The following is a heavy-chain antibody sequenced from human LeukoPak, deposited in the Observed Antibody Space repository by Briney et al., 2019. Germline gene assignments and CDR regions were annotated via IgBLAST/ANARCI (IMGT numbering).Heavy chain of an antibody. CDR2: IKQDGSEK. V-gene: IGHV3-7*01. Sequence: GGSLRLSCAASGFTFSSYWMSWVRQAPGKGLEWVANIKQDGSEKYYVDSVKGRFTISRDNAKNSLYLQMNSLRAEDTAVYYCARGSSSWYYYFDYWGQGTLVTVSS. J-gene: IGHJ4*02. CDR3: ARGSSSWYYYFDY. D-gene: IGHD6-13*01. CDR1: GFTFSSYW.